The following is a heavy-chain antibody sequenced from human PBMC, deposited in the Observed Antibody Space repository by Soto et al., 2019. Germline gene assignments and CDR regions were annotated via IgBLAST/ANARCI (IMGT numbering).Heavy chain of an antibody. CDR1: GDTFNFYS. Sequence: QVQLVQSGAEVKSAGSSVKVSCKASGDTFNFYSINWVRQAPGLGLEWVGRVNPILSMSNYAQRFQGRVTVTADKSTGTAYMELRSLRSEATAIYYCASSSGSGSRAFDSWGQGALVTVSS. V-gene: IGHV1-69*02. CDR3: ASSSGSGSRAFDS. CDR2: VNPILSMS. D-gene: IGHD3-10*01. J-gene: IGHJ4*02.